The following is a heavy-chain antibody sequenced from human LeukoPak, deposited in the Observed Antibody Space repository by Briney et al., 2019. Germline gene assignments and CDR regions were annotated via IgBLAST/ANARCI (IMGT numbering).Heavy chain of an antibody. CDR3: ARAGFGKTAFDY. CDR2: IYHSGST. V-gene: IGHV4-38-2*02. J-gene: IGHJ4*02. D-gene: IGHD3-16*01. CDR1: GYSISSGYY. Sequence: SETLSLTCTVSGYSISSGYYWGWIRQPPGKGLEWIGSIYHSGSTYYNPSLKSRVTISVDTSKNQFSLKLISVTAADTAVYYCARAGFGKTAFDYWGQGTLVTVSS.